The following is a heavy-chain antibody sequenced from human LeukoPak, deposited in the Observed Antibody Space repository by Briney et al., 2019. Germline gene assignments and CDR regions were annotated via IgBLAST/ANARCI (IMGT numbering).Heavy chain of an antibody. D-gene: IGHD6-13*01. V-gene: IGHV3-21*01. J-gene: IGHJ3*02. CDR2: ISSSSSYI. CDR3: ARNLGIAAARGAFDI. CDR1: GFTFSSYG. Sequence: PGGSLRLSCAASGFTFSSYGMNWVRQAPGKGLEWVSSISSSSSYIYYADSVKGRFTVSRDNAKNSLYLQMNSLRAEDTAVYYCARNLGIAAARGAFDIWGQGTMVTVSS.